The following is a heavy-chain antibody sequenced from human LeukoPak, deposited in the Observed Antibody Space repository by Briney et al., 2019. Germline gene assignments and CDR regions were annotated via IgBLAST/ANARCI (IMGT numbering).Heavy chain of an antibody. Sequence: GGSLRLSCAASGFTFTSYWIHWVRQVPGKGLEWVSRIDGDGSSRSYADSVQGRFTISRDNGKKTVFLQMNSLSAEDTAVYYCARDGPIVATIKGTFDYWGQGTLVTVSS. CDR3: ARDGPIVATIKGTFDY. CDR1: GFTFTSYW. CDR2: IDGDGSSR. V-gene: IGHV3-74*01. D-gene: IGHD5-12*01. J-gene: IGHJ4*02.